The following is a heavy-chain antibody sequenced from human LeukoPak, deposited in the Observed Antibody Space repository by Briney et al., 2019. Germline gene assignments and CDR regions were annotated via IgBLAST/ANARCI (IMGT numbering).Heavy chain of an antibody. D-gene: IGHD6-13*01. V-gene: IGHV3-53*01. J-gene: IGHJ4*02. CDR1: GFTVSSNY. CDR3: CTSPSFGSSWYQFNY. Sequence: GRSLRLSCAASGFTVSSNYMSWVRQAPGKGLEWVSVIYSGGSTYYADSVKGRFTISRDNSKNTLYLQMNSLRAEDTAVYYCCTSPSFGSSWYQFNYWGQGALVTVSS. CDR2: IYSGGST.